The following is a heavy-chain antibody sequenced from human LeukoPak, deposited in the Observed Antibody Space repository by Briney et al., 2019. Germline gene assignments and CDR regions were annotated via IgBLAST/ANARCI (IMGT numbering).Heavy chain of an antibody. J-gene: IGHJ4*02. CDR2: ISGSGGST. D-gene: IGHD6-13*01. Sequence: GGSLRLSCAASGFTFTSYAMSWVRHAPGKVLEWVSAISGSGGSTYYADSVKGRFTISRDNSKNTLYLQMNSLRAEDTAVYYCAKASSWYGVYWGQGTLVTVSS. V-gene: IGHV3-23*01. CDR1: GFTFTSYA. CDR3: AKASSWYGVY.